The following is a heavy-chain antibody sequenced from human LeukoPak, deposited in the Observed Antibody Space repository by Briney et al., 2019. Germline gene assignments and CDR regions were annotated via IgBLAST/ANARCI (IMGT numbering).Heavy chain of an antibody. Sequence: ASVKVSCKASGYTFTSYGISWVRQAPGQGLEWMGWISAYNGNTNYAQKLQGRVTMTTDTSTSTAYTEPRSLRSDDTAVYYCARAGETIFGAPNWFDPWGQGTLVTVSS. D-gene: IGHD3-3*01. V-gene: IGHV1-18*01. CDR2: ISAYNGNT. J-gene: IGHJ5*02. CDR1: GYTFTSYG. CDR3: ARAGETIFGAPNWFDP.